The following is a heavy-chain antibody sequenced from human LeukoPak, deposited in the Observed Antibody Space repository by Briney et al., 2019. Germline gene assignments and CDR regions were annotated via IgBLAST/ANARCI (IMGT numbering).Heavy chain of an antibody. D-gene: IGHD1-26*01. CDR2: INPNSGGT. CDR3: AREGQWELLLPRLDAFDI. V-gene: IGHV1-2*02. Sequence: ASVKVSCKASGYTFTGYYMHWVRQAPGQGLEWMGWINPNSGGTNYAQKFQGRVTMTRDTSISTAYMELSRLRSDDTAVYYCAREGQWELLLPRLDAFDIWGQGTMVTVSS. J-gene: IGHJ3*02. CDR1: GYTFTGYY.